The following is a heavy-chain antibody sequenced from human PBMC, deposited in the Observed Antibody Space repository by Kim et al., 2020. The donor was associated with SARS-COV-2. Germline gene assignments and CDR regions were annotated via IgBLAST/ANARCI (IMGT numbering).Heavy chain of an antibody. V-gene: IGHV3-7*05. Sequence: GGSLRLSCAASGFTFSFYWMSWVRQAPGKGLEWVANIKQDGSEKYYVDSVKGRFTISRDNAKNSLYLQMNSLRAEDTAVYYCARAAFSPSIMIFGVVIIPYYFDYWGQGTLVTVSS. D-gene: IGHD3-3*01. CDR3: ARAAFSPSIMIFGVVIIPYYFDY. J-gene: IGHJ4*02. CDR1: GFTFSFYW. CDR2: IKQDGSEK.